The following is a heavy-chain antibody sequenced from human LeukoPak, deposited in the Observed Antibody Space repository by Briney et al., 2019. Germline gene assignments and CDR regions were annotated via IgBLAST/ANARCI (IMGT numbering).Heavy chain of an antibody. Sequence: ASVKVSCKASGYTFIAYYMHWVRQAPGQGLEWMGIVNPTGGSTTYAQKFQGRVTMTRDTSTSTVHMELSSLRSEDTAVYYCARGSYGDYKRMDDQGYWGQGTLVTVSA. J-gene: IGHJ4*02. D-gene: IGHD4-17*01. V-gene: IGHV1-46*01. CDR2: VNPTGGST. CDR1: GYTFIAYY. CDR3: ARGSYGDYKRMDDQGY.